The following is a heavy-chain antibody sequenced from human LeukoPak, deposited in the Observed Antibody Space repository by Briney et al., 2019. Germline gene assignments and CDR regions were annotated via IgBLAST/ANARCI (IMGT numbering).Heavy chain of an antibody. CDR1: GYTFTSYY. CDR2: INPSGGST. J-gene: IGHJ4*02. Sequence: GASVTVSCKASGYTFTSYYMHWVRQAPGQGLEWMGVINPSGGSTSYAQKLQGRVTMTTDTSTSTAYMELRSLRSDDTAVYYCARALKAYCGGDCYLKDWFYFDYWGQGTLVTVSS. V-gene: IGHV1-46*01. D-gene: IGHD2-21*02. CDR3: ARALKAYCGGDCYLKDWFYFDY.